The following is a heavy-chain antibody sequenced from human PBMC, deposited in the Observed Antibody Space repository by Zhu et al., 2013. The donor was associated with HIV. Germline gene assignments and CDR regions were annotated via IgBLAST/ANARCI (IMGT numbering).Heavy chain of an antibody. CDR3: ARRSMVRGLMDGLFDP. Sequence: QVQLVQSGAEVKKPGSSVKVSCKTSGGTLNSDAITWVRQAPGQGLEWMGTIVPIFGTTNHAQKFQGRVTITADESTSTAYMELSSLRSEDTAVYYCARRSMVRGLMDGLFDPWGQGTLVTVSS. D-gene: IGHD3-10*01. J-gene: IGHJ5*02. CDR1: GGTLNSDA. V-gene: IGHV1-69*18. CDR2: IVPIFGTT.